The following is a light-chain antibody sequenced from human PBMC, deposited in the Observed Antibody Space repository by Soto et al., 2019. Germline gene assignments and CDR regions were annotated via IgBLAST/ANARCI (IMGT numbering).Light chain of an antibody. Sequence: QSALAQPASVYGYHGQSINISCTGTSSDVGGYNLVSWYQHHPGKAPKLMIYEGSKRPSGVSNRFSGSNSGNTASLTISGLQAEDEADYYCCSYADSSTPWVVGGGTKVTVL. J-gene: IGLJ3*02. CDR3: CSYADSSTPWV. V-gene: IGLV2-23*01. CDR2: EGS. CDR1: SSDVGGYNL.